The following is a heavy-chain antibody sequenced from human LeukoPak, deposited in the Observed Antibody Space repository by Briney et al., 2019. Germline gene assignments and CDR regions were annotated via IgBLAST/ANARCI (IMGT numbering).Heavy chain of an antibody. D-gene: IGHD6-6*01. Sequence: GGSLRLSCAASGSTFSSYAMSWARQAPGKGLEWVSAISGSGGSTYYADSVKGRFTISRDNSKNTLYLQMNSLRAEDTAVYYCAKSAVAARRGEPYFDYWGQGTLVTVSS. CDR2: ISGSGGST. CDR3: AKSAVAARRGEPYFDY. V-gene: IGHV3-23*01. J-gene: IGHJ4*02. CDR1: GSTFSSYA.